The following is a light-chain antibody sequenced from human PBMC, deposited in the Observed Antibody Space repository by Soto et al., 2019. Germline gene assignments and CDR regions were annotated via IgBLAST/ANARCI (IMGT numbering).Light chain of an antibody. CDR3: SSYAGNYNFV. CDR2: DVT. V-gene: IGLV2-11*01. Sequence: QSALTQPRSVSGSPGQTVTINCTGSNSDVAVYNYVSWYQQHPGKAPKLTMYDVTTRPSGVPDRFSGSKSANTASLTISGLQAEDESDYYCSSYAGNYNFVFGTGTKVTVL. J-gene: IGLJ1*01. CDR1: NSDVAVYNY.